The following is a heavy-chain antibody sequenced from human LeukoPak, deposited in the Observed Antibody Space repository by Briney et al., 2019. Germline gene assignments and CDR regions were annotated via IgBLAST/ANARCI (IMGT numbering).Heavy chain of an antibody. V-gene: IGHV3-13*01. CDR2: IGTAGDT. D-gene: IGHD6-13*01. CDR3: ARGLRLAAAGRTYYYYGMDV. Sequence: GGSLRLSCAASGFTFSSYDIHWVRQATGKGLEWVSAIGTAGDTYYPGSVKGRFTISRENAKNSLYLQMNSLRAGDTAVYYCARGLRLAAAGRTYYYYGMDVWGQGTTVTVSS. CDR1: GFTFSSYD. J-gene: IGHJ6*02.